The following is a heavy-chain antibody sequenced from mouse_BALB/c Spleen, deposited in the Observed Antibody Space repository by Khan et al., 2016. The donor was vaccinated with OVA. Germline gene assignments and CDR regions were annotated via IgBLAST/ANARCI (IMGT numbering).Heavy chain of an antibody. CDR3: ARKSYRYHFPY. J-gene: IGHJ3*01. CDR2: IWSGGST. Sequence: QVQLKQSGPGLVQPTQSLSITCTVSGFSLTTYGVHWVRQSPGKGLEWLGVIWSGGSTDYNAAFISRLSISKDNSKSQVFFKMNSLQADDTAIYYCARKSYRYHFPYWGQGTLVTVS. D-gene: IGHD2-14*01. CDR1: GFSLTTYG. V-gene: IGHV2-4-1*01.